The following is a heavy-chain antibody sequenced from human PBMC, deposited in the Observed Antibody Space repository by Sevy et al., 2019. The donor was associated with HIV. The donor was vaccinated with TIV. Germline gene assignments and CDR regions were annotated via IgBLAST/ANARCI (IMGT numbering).Heavy chain of an antibody. D-gene: IGHD1-1*01. J-gene: IGHJ4*02. CDR1: GGSISSYF. CDR3: ARDSTTRPRVLDY. Sequence: SETLSLTCSVSGGSISSYFWTWVRQSPGKGLEGIGTIYFTGNTNYSPSLKSLVTLSLDTSKSQFSLTRKSVTAADTAIYFCARDSTTRPRVLDYWGQGTLVTVSS. V-gene: IGHV4-59*01. CDR2: IYFTGNT.